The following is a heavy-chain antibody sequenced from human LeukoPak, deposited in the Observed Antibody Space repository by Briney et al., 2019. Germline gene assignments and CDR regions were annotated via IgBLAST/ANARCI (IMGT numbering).Heavy chain of an antibody. Sequence: SETLSLTCTVSGASFSSSTYYWGWIRQPPGKGLEWIGSIYYSGSIYYNPSLKSRVTMSVATSKNQFSLKLSSVTAADTAVYYCARHAGGISATGTRPFDYWGQGTLVTVSS. D-gene: IGHD6-13*01. CDR1: GASFSSSTYY. CDR3: ARHAGGISATGTRPFDY. J-gene: IGHJ4*02. CDR2: IYYSGSI. V-gene: IGHV4-39*01.